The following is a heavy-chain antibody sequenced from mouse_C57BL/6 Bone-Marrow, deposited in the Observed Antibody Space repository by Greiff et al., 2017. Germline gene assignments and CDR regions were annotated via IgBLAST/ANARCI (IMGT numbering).Heavy chain of an antibody. CDR3: ARDSKGY. D-gene: IGHD2-5*01. V-gene: IGHV1-59*01. Sequence: VQRVESGAELVRPGTSVKLSCKASGYTFTSYWMHWVKQRPGQGLEWIGVIDPSDSYTNYNQKFKGKATLTVDTSSSTAYMQLSSLTSEDSAVYYCARDSKGYWGQGTTLTVSS. J-gene: IGHJ2*01. CDR1: GYTFTSYW. CDR2: IDPSDSYT.